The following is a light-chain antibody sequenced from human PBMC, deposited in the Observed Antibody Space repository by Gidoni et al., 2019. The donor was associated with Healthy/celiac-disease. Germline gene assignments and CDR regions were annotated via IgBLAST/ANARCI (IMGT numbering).Light chain of an antibody. CDR3: QQYNNWPRIT. CDR1: QSVSSN. V-gene: IGKV3-15*01. J-gene: IGKJ3*01. Sequence: EIVMTQSPATLSVSPGERATLSCRASQSVSSNLAWYQQKPVQAPRLLIYGASTRATGIPARFSGSGSGTEFTLTISSLQSEDFAVYYCQQYNNWPRITFGPGTKVDIK. CDR2: GAS.